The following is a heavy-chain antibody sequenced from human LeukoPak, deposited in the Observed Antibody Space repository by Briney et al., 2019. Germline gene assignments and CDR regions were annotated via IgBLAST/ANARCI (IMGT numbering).Heavy chain of an antibody. Sequence: TGGSLRLSCAASGFTFNSYSMNWVGQAPGKGLEWVASISSSSSSIHYADSVKGRFTISRDNARNSLTLQMNGLRAEDTALYYCARDGKQHLARFYFDCWGQGALVTVSS. CDR1: GFTFNSYS. CDR2: ISSSSSSI. V-gene: IGHV3-21*04. D-gene: IGHD1/OR15-1a*01. CDR3: ARDGKQHLARFYFDC. J-gene: IGHJ4*02.